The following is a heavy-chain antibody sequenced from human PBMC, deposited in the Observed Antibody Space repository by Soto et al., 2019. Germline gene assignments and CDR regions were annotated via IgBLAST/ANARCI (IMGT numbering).Heavy chain of an antibody. J-gene: IGHJ4*02. CDR1: GFSLSNARMG. CDR3: ARMATLGLNY. V-gene: IGHV2-26*01. CDR2: IFSNDEK. Sequence: QVTLKESGPVLVKPTETLTLTCTVSGFSLSNARMGVSWIRQPPGKALEWLAHIFSNDEKSYSTSLKSRLTISKDTSKSQVVLTMTNIDPVDTATYYCARMATLGLNYWGQGTLVTVSS. D-gene: IGHD3-16*01.